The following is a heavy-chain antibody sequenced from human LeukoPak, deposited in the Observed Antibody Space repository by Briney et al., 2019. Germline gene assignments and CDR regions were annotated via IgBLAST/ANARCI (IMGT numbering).Heavy chain of an antibody. J-gene: IGHJ4*02. CDR1: GFTFTNYG. V-gene: IGHV3-30*03. CDR3: ADESGFDY. Sequence: PGGSLRLSCAASGFTFTNYGMHWVRQAPGKGLEWVAVISYDGSTKYYADSVKGRFTISRDNSKNMLYLQMNSLKPEDTAVYYCADESGFDYWGQGTLVTVSS. D-gene: IGHD3-10*01. CDR2: ISYDGSTK.